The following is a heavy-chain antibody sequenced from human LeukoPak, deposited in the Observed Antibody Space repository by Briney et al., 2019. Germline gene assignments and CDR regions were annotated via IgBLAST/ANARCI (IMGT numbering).Heavy chain of an antibody. CDR3: AKDARRSSGWYFFDH. V-gene: IGHV3-23*01. CDR1: GGSISSYY. D-gene: IGHD6-19*01. Sequence: ETLSLTCTVSGGSISSYYWSWIRQPPGKGLEWVSVISDSGGTTYYADSVKGRFTISRDNSRNTLYLQMNSLRVEDTAVYYCAKDARRSSGWYFFDHWGQGTLVTVSS. CDR2: ISDSGGTT. J-gene: IGHJ4*02.